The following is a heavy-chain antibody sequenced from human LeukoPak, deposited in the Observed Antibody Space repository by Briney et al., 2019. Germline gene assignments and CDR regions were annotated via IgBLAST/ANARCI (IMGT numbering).Heavy chain of an antibody. J-gene: IGHJ4*02. CDR2: IYSGGST. V-gene: IGHV3-53*01. CDR3: ASVSLGATRDY. CDR1: GFTVSSNY. D-gene: IGHD1-26*01. Sequence: GGSLRLSCAASGFTVSSNYMSWVRQAPGKGLEWVSVIYSGGSTYYADSVKGRFTISRDNSKNTLYLQMNSLRAEDTAVYYCASVSLGATRDYWGQGTLVTVSS.